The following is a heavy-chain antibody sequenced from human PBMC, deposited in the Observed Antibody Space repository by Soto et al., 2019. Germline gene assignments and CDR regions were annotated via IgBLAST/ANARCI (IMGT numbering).Heavy chain of an antibody. V-gene: IGHV2-5*02. Sequence: QITLKESGPTVVRPTQTLTLTCAVSGFSVSANGVAVGWIRQSPGQALEWVALIHWDVDRLYRPSLAARLTIEKDICTNQVVLTITKMRPVDTATSFCAQQKQTGCRLFDNWGRGTMVTVSP. D-gene: IGHD3-10*01. CDR3: AQQKQTGCRLFDN. J-gene: IGHJ4*02. CDR2: IHWDVDR. CDR1: GFSVSANGVA.